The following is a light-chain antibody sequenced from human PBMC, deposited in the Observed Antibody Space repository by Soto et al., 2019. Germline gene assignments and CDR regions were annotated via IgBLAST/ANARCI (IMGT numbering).Light chain of an antibody. CDR3: LQYHSYSGT. V-gene: IGKV1-5*03. CDR2: KAS. Sequence: QMTQCPSCLSAWLLDRLTKACRASQSISNYLNWYQQKPGKAPKLLIYKASSLESGVPSRFSGSGSGTEFTLAISSLQPDDFATYYCLQYHSYSGTFGQGTKVDIK. CDR1: QSISNY. J-gene: IGKJ1*01.